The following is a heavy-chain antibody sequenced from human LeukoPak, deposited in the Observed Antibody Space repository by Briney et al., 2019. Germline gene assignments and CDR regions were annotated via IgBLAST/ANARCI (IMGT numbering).Heavy chain of an antibody. CDR1: GFTFSSYW. J-gene: IGHJ5*02. CDR2: INSDGSST. D-gene: IGHD3-10*01. Sequence: PGGSLRLSCAASGFTFSSYWMHWVRQAPGKGLVWVSRINSDGSSTSYADSVKGRFTISRDNAKNTLYLQMNSLRAEETAVYYCARDKAPVTYYYGSGSYYSVEEGSNWFDPWGQGTLVTVSS. CDR3: ARDKAPVTYYYGSGSYYSVEEGSNWFDP. V-gene: IGHV3-74*01.